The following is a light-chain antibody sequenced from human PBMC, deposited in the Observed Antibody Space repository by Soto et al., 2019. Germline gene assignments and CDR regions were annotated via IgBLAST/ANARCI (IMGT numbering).Light chain of an antibody. V-gene: IGLV2-11*01. CDR3: CSYAGNYTWV. Sequence: QSALTQPRSVSGSPGQSVTISCTGTSSDVGGYNYVSWCQQHPGKAPKVMIYDVSQRPSGVPDRFSGSKSGNMASLTISGLQAEDEADYYCCSYAGNYTWVFGGGTKLTVL. CDR1: SSDVGGYNY. CDR2: DVS. J-gene: IGLJ3*02.